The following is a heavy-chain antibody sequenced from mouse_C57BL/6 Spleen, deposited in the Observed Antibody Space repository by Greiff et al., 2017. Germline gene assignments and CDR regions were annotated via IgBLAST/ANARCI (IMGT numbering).Heavy chain of an antibody. Sequence: EVHLVESGPELVKPGASVKMSCKASGYTFTDYNMPWVKQSHGKSLEWIGYINPNNGGTSYNPKFKGKATLTVNKSSSTAYMELRSLTSEDSAVYYCARNYGSSYGFAYWGQGTLVTVSA. D-gene: IGHD1-1*01. CDR1: GYTFTDYN. CDR3: ARNYGSSYGFAY. CDR2: INPNNGGT. J-gene: IGHJ3*01. V-gene: IGHV1-22*01.